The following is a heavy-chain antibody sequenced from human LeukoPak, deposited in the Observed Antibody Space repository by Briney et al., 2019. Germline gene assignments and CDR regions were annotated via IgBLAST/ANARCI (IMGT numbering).Heavy chain of an antibody. CDR2: ISASGGGT. V-gene: IGHV3-23*01. CDR3: AKGSYSGDSSPTGDDY. Sequence: GGSLKLSCKASGFTFTSYAMSWARLAPGKGLEWIATISASGGGTRCPDSVQGSFTISRDNSNSTLCLHMTSLRADDTALYYCAKGSYSGDSSPTGDDYWGQGTLVTVSS. D-gene: IGHD3-10*01. CDR1: GFTFTSYA. J-gene: IGHJ4*02.